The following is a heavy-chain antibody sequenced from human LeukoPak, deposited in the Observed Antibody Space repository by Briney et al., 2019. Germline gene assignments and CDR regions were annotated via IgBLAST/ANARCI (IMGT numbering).Heavy chain of an antibody. CDR1: GGSFSGYY. CDR2: INHSGST. CDR3: ARDLRGEISGPRYYYSYYMDV. J-gene: IGHJ6*03. V-gene: IGHV4-34*01. D-gene: IGHD3-16*01. Sequence: SETLSLTCAVYGGSFSGYYWSWIRQPPGKGLEWIGEINHSGSTNYNPSLKSRVTISVDTSKNQFSLKLSSVTAADTAVYYWARDLRGEISGPRYYYSYYMDVWGKGTTVTISS.